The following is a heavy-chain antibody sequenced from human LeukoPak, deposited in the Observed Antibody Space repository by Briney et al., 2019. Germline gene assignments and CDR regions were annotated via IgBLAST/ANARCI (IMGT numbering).Heavy chain of an antibody. CDR3: AKQLGYCSDGSCYFPY. Sequence: GGSLRLSCAASGFTFSSSAMSWARQAPGKGLEWVSAISDNGGYTYYADSVQGRFTISRDNSKSTLCLQMNSLRAEDTAVYYCAKQLGYCSDGSCYFPYWGQGTLVTVSS. J-gene: IGHJ4*02. CDR1: GFTFSSSA. CDR2: ISDNGGYT. V-gene: IGHV3-23*01. D-gene: IGHD2-15*01.